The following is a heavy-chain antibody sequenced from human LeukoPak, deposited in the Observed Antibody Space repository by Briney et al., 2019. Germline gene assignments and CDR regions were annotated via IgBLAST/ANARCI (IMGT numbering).Heavy chain of an antibody. CDR1: GYTFTSYD. J-gene: IGHJ3*02. CDR2: IIPIFGTA. V-gene: IGHV1-69*13. Sequence: ASVKVSCKASGYTFTSYDISWVRQAPGQGLEWMGGIIPIFGTANYAQKFQGRVTITADESTSTAYMELSSLRSEDTAVYYCGRHPQGGGFWSGPWQDAFDIWGQGTMVTVSS. CDR3: GRHPQGGGFWSGPWQDAFDI. D-gene: IGHD3-3*01.